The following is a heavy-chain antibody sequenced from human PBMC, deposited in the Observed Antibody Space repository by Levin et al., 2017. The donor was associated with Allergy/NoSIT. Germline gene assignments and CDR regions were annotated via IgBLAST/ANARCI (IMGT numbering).Heavy chain of an antibody. CDR2: IRGRGGSS. V-gene: IGHV3-23*01. D-gene: IGHD6-13*01. CDR3: AKNRRYSSTWYDPEYYFDY. Sequence: SVIRGRGGSSYYADSVKGRFTISRDNSKNTLYLQMNSLRVEDTAVYYCAKNRRYSSTWYDPEYYFDYWGQGTLVTVSS. J-gene: IGHJ4*02.